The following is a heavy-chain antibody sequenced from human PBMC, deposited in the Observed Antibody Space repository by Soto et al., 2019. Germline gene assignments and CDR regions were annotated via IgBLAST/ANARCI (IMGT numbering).Heavy chain of an antibody. CDR1: GGSFSGYY. CDR3: ARAYGDYDNWFDP. J-gene: IGHJ5*02. CDR2: INHSGST. Sequence: PSETLSLTCAVYGGSFSGYYLSWIRQPPGKGLEWIGEINHSGSTNYNPSLKSRVTISVDTSKNQFSLKLSSVTAAGTAVYYCARAYGDYDNWFDPWGQGTLVTVSS. V-gene: IGHV4-34*01. D-gene: IGHD4-17*01.